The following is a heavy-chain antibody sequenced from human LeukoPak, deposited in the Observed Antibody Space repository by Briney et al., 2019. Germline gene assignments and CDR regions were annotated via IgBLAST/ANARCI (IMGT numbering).Heavy chain of an antibody. V-gene: IGHV4-59*08. D-gene: IGHD5-18*01. CDR3: ARHLWGRGYSYDPDAFDI. J-gene: IGHJ3*02. CDR2: PYYSGST. Sequence: PSDTLSLPRSVSGGSINRYYGMGIRDPPGRGLVGIGYPYYSGSTNYNPALKSRVTISVHTSKNQFSLKLSSVTAADTAVYYCARHLWGRGYSYDPDAFDIWGQGTMVTVSS. CDR1: GGSINRYY.